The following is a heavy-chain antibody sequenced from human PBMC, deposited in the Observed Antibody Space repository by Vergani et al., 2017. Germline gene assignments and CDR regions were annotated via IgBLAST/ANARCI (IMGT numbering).Heavy chain of an antibody. CDR3: ASQVTPIRAYYYGMDV. D-gene: IGHD4-23*01. Sequence: QVQLVQSGAEVKKPGSSVKVSCKASGGTFSSYAISWVRQAPGQGLEWMGRIIPIFGTANYAQKFQGRVTITADESTSTAYMELSSLRSEDTAVYYCASQVTPIRAYYYGMDVWGQGTTVTVSS. CDR1: GGTFSSYA. J-gene: IGHJ6*02. V-gene: IGHV1-69*18. CDR2: IIPIFGTA.